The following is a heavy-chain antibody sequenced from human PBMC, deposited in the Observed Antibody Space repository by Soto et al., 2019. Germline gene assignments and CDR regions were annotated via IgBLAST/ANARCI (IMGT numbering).Heavy chain of an antibody. D-gene: IGHD2-15*01. Sequence: QVQLVESGGGVVQPGRSLRLSCAASGFTFSSYGMHWVRQAPGKGLEWVAVIWDDGSNKYYADSVKGRFTISRDNSKNTLYLQMNSLRAEDTAVYYCARDRGGRYYYYMDVWGKGTTVTVSS. CDR1: GFTFSSYG. CDR3: ARDRGGRYYYYMDV. V-gene: IGHV3-33*01. J-gene: IGHJ6*03. CDR2: IWDDGSNK.